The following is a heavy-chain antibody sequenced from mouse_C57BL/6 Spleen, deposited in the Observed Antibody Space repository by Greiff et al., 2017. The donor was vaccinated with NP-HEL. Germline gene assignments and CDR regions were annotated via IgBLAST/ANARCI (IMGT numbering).Heavy chain of an antibody. CDR1: GYSITSGYY. J-gene: IGHJ2*01. Sequence: ESGPGLVKPSQSLSLTCSVTGYSITSGYYWNWIRQFPGNKLEWMGYISYDGSNNYNPSLKNRISITRDTSKNQFFLKLNSVTTEDTATYYCARDWDEGFDYWGQGTTLTVSS. D-gene: IGHD4-1*01. V-gene: IGHV3-6*01. CDR3: ARDWDEGFDY. CDR2: ISYDGSN.